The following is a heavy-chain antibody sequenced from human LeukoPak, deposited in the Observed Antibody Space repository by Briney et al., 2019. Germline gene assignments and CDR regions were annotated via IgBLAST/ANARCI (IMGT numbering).Heavy chain of an antibody. Sequence: ASVKVSCKASGYTFSSYGISWVRQAPGQGLEWMGWINTYNDNTNYAQKLQGRVTMTTDTSTTTAYMELRSLRSDDTAVYYCARDRNILCSSSTCYPVWDYWGQGTLVTVSS. J-gene: IGHJ4*02. CDR2: INTYNDNT. CDR1: GYTFSSYG. V-gene: IGHV1-18*01. D-gene: IGHD2-2*01. CDR3: ARDRNILCSSSTCYPVWDY.